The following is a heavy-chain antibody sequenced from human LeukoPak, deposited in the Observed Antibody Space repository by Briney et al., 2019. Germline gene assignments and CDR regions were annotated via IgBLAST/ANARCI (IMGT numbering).Heavy chain of an antibody. CDR1: GYTFTSNY. Sequence: ASVKVSCKAFGYTFTSNYMHWVRQAPGQGPEWMGVISPSGGSTTYAQKFQGRVTLTRNTSISTAYMELSSLRSEDTAVYYCATSIMITFGGVIAIDYWGQGTLVTVSS. D-gene: IGHD3-16*02. CDR2: ISPSGGST. J-gene: IGHJ4*02. V-gene: IGHV1-46*01. CDR3: ATSIMITFGGVIAIDY.